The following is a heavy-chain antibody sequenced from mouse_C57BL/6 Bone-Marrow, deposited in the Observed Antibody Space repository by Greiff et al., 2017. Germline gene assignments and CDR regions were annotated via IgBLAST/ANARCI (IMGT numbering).Heavy chain of an antibody. D-gene: IGHD1-1*02. V-gene: IGHV2-6*01. CDR2: IWGGGST. CDR1: GFSLTSYG. Sequence: QVQLKQSGPGLVAPSQSLSITCTVSGFSLTSYGVDWVRQSPGKGLEWLGVIWGGGSTNYNSAQKSRLGISTDNSKIQVFLNMNSLQTDDTAMYYCARLSSWFAYWGQGTLVTVSA. J-gene: IGHJ3*01. CDR3: ARLSSWFAY.